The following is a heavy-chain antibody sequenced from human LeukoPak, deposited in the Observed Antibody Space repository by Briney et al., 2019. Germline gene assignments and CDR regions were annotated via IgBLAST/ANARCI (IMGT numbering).Heavy chain of an antibody. CDR2: ISGSGGST. D-gene: IGHD3-22*01. CDR1: GFTFSSYA. Sequence: GGSLRLSCAASGFTFSSYAMSWVRQAPGKGLEWVSAISGSGGSTYYADSVKGRFTISRDNSKSTVYLQMNSLRAEDTAIYYCAKSEKPWFYQSNIDYWGQGTLVTVSS. J-gene: IGHJ4*02. V-gene: IGHV3-23*01. CDR3: AKSEKPWFYQSNIDY.